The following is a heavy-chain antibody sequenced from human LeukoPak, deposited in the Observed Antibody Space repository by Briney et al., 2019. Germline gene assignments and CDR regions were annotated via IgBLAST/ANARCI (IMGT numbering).Heavy chain of an antibody. CDR3: ARARYSSSWSRGNHYGMDV. J-gene: IGHJ6*02. Sequence: GASVKVSCKASGGTFSSYAISWVRQAPGQGLEWMGGIIPIFGTANYAQKFQGRVTITTDESTSTAYMELSSLRSEDTAVYYCARARYSSSWSRGNHYGMDVWGQGTTVTVSS. D-gene: IGHD6-13*01. CDR2: IIPIFGTA. CDR1: GGTFSSYA. V-gene: IGHV1-69*05.